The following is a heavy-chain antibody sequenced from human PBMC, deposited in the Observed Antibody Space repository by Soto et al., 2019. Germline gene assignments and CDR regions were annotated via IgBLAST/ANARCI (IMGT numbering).Heavy chain of an antibody. D-gene: IGHD2-15*01. CDR1: GYLIKHYW. CDR2: IFPDDSDT. CDR3: LRIGRTSRTSDY. Sequence: DSLKICCNASGYLIKHYWIGLGRQMPGPGLEWMGIIFPDDSDTRYSPSFQGHVTISVDKSISTAYVQWSRLKASDSAIYYCLRIGRTSRTSDYWHPVTL. V-gene: IGHV5-51*01. J-gene: IGHJ4*02.